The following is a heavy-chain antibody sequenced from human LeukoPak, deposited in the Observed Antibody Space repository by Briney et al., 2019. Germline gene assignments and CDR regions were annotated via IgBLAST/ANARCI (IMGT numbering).Heavy chain of an antibody. CDR2: INPNSGGT. Sequence: ASVTVSCKASGYTFTGYYMHWVRQAPGQGLEWMGWINPNSGGTNYAQKFQGRVTMTRDTSISTAYMELSRLRSDDTAVYYCARDARYSSSWYLLGWFDPWGQGTLVTVSS. CDR3: ARDARYSSSWYLLGWFDP. CDR1: GYTFTGYY. J-gene: IGHJ5*02. V-gene: IGHV1-2*02. D-gene: IGHD6-13*01.